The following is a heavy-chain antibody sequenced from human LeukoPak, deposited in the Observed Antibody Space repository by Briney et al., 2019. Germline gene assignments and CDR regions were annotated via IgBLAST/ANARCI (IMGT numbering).Heavy chain of an antibody. J-gene: IGHJ4*02. D-gene: IGHD3-16*01. CDR3: AKGGWGSYFEY. V-gene: IGHV3-23*01. Sequence: GGSLRLSCAASGLTSSNYAMSWVRQAPGKGLEWVLSISGSGDNTYYADSVKGRFTISRDNSKNTLYMQLNSLRAEDTAVYYCAKGGWGSYFEYWGQGTLVTVSS. CDR2: ISGSGDNT. CDR1: GLTSSNYA.